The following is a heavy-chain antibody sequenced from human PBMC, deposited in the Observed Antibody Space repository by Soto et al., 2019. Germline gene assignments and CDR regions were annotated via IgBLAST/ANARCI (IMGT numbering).Heavy chain of an antibody. D-gene: IGHD6-13*01. J-gene: IGHJ4*02. Sequence: TSETLSLTCAVYGGSFSGYYWSWIRQPPGKGLEWIGEINHSGSTNYSPSLKSRVTISVDTSKNQFSLKLSSVTAADTAVYYCARTLPRAYSSSRFDYWGQGTLVTVSS. V-gene: IGHV4-34*01. CDR2: INHSGST. CDR3: ARTLPRAYSSSRFDY. CDR1: GGSFSGYY.